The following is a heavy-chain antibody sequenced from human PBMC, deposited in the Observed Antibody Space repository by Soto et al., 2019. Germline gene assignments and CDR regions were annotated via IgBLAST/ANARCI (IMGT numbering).Heavy chain of an antibody. CDR1: GFTFDDYG. CDR2: ISCHSGII. Sequence: GGSLRLSCAASGFTFDDYGLHCVRQAPGKGLEWFSGISCHSGIIGYADSVKGRFTISIDDAKNSLYLQMNILRAEDTALYYCAKDICMLGIAAAGPHFADWAQGTFVTVSS. J-gene: IGHJ4*02. CDR3: AKDICMLGIAAAGPHFAD. V-gene: IGHV3-9*01. D-gene: IGHD6-13*01.